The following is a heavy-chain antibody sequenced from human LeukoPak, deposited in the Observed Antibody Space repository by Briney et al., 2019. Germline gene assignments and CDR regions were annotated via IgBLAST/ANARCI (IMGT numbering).Heavy chain of an antibody. J-gene: IGHJ6*04. V-gene: IGHV1-46*01. D-gene: IGHD3-9*01. CDR1: GYAFTSYY. CDR2: INPSGGST. CDR3: ARDPGYDILTGYFDT. Sequence: ASVAVSCKASGYAFTSYYMHWVRQAPGQGLEWMGIINPSGGSTSYAQKFQGRVTMTRDTSTSTVYMELSSLRSEDTAVYYCARDPGYDILTGYFDTWGKGTTVTISS.